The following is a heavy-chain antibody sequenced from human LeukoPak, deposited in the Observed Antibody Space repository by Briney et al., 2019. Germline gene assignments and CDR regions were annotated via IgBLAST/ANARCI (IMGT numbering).Heavy chain of an antibody. J-gene: IGHJ3*02. CDR1: GFTFSSYA. CDR2: IYYSGST. V-gene: IGHV4-59*12. Sequence: GSLRLSCAASGFTFSSYAMSWIRQPPGKGLEWIGYIYYSGSTNYNPSLKSRVTISVDTSKNQFSLKLSSVTAADTAVYYCARRSSGFDAFDIWGQGTMVTVSS. CDR3: ARRSSGFDAFDI. D-gene: IGHD3-22*01.